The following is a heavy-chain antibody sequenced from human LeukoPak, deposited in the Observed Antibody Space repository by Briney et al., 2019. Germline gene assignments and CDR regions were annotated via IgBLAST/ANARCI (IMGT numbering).Heavy chain of an antibody. CDR3: AKDLSMGCSGGSCLIDY. CDR1: GFTFSSYA. Sequence: GGSLSLSCAASGFTFSSYAMSWVRQAPGKGLEWVSAISGSGGSTYYADSVKGRFTISRDNSKNTLYLQMNSLRAEDTAVYYCAKDLSMGCSGGSCLIDYWRQGTPVTVSS. V-gene: IGHV3-23*01. D-gene: IGHD2-15*01. CDR2: ISGSGGST. J-gene: IGHJ4*02.